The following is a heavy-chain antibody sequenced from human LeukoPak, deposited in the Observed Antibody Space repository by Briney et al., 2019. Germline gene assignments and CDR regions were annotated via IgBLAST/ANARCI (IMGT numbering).Heavy chain of an antibody. CDR1: GFTFSSYA. V-gene: IGHV3-30-3*01. CDR2: ISYDGSNK. D-gene: IGHD2-21*01. Sequence: GGSLRLSCAASGFTFSSYAMHWVRQAPGKGLEWVAVISYDGSNKYYADSVKGRFTISRDNSKNTLYLQMNSLRAEDTAVYYCAREWIPTYSQGWFDPWGQGTLVTVSS. J-gene: IGHJ5*02. CDR3: AREWIPTYSQGWFDP.